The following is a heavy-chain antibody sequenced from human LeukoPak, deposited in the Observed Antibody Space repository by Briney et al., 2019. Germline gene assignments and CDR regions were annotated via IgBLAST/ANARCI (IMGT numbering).Heavy chain of an antibody. V-gene: IGHV1-18*01. J-gene: IGHJ4*02. Sequence: GASVKVSCKASGYTLSYYGINWVRQAPGQGLEWMGWISAYNGNTNYAQKYQGRVTMTTDTSTNTAYMALRSLRSDDTAVYYCARGRYTGYDSVEGVDYWGQGTLVTVSS. CDR2: ISAYNGNT. CDR3: ARGRYTGYDSVEGVDY. D-gene: IGHD5-12*01. CDR1: GYTLSYYG.